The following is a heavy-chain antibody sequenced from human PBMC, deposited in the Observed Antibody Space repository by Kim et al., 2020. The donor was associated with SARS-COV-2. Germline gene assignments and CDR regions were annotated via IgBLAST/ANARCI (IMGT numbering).Heavy chain of an antibody. Sequence: GGSLRLSCVASGFTFSSYGIHWVRQAPGKGLEWVAATSYDGSNEYYADSVKGRFTISRDNSKNRLYLRMNSLRAEDTAVYYCAKDTNQWGAGYYGMDVWGQGTTVTVSS. CDR3: AKDTNQWGAGYYGMDV. D-gene: IGHD1-26*01. J-gene: IGHJ6*02. CDR1: GFTFSSYG. V-gene: IGHV3-30*18. CDR2: TSYDGSNE.